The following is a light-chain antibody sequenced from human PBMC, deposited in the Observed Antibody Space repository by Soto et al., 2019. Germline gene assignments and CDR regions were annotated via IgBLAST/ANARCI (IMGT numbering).Light chain of an antibody. J-gene: IGKJ1*01. CDR3: QQSHSTPLT. Sequence: DIQMTQSPSSLAASVGDRVTITCRASQNIRSYLKWYQQKPGKAPKLLIYAASSFQSGVPSRFSGSGSGTDFTLTITSLQPEDFATYYCQQSHSTPLTFGQGTKVEIK. CDR1: QNIRSY. CDR2: AAS. V-gene: IGKV1-39*01.